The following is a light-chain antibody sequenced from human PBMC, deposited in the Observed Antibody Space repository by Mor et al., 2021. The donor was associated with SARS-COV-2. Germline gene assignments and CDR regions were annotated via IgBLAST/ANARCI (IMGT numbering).Light chain of an antibody. J-gene: IGKJ3*01. V-gene: IGKV3-20*01. CDR3: HQYGSSPFT. CDR1: SVSSNY. Sequence: SVSSNYLAWYQQKPGQSPRLLVYGASSRVTGIPERFSGSGSGADFTLTISRLEPDDFAVYYCHQYGSSPFTFGPG. CDR2: GAS.